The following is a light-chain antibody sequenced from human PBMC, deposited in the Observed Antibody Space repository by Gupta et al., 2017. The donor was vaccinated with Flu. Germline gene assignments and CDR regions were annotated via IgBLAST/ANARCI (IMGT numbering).Light chain of an antibody. CDR3: CSYAGTSAMV. CDR2: KGS. V-gene: IGLV2-23*01. J-gene: IGLJ2*01. Sequence: SALTQPASVSGSPGQSITISCTGTSSDVGNYNFVSWYQQHPGKAPKLIIYKGSQRPAGISNRFSGSKSGNTASLTISGRQEEDEADYHCCSYAGTSAMVFGGGTKVTVL. CDR1: SSDVGNYNF.